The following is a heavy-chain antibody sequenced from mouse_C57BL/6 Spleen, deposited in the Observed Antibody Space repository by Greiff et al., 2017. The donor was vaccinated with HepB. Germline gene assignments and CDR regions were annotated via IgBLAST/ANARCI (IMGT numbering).Heavy chain of an antibody. V-gene: IGHV2-9-1*01. D-gene: IGHD1-1*01. CDR3: ARNDYYGSSYAMDY. Sequence: VQRVESGPGLVAPSQSLSITCTVSGFSLTSYAISWVRQPPGKGLEWLGVIWTGGGTNYNSALKSRLSISKDNSKSQVFLKMNSLQTDDTARYYCARNDYYGSSYAMDYWGQGTSVTVSS. CDR2: IWTGGGT. J-gene: IGHJ4*01. CDR1: GFSLTSYA.